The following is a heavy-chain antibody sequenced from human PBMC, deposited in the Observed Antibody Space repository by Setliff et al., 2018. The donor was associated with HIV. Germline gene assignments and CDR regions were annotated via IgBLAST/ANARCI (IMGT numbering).Heavy chain of an antibody. Sequence: GASVKVSCKASGYTFTSYAMHWVRQAPGQRLEWTGWINAGNGNTKYSQKFQGRVTMTTDTSTNTAYMELRSLKSDDTAVYYCAREVDGLELDHWGQGTLVTVSS. CDR1: GYTFTSYA. J-gene: IGHJ4*02. CDR3: AREVDGLELDH. CDR2: INAGNGNT. V-gene: IGHV1-3*01.